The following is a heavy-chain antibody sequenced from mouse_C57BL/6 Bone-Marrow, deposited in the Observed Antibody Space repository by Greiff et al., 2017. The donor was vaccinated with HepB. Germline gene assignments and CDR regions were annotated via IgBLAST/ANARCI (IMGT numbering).Heavy chain of an antibody. Sequence: QVQLQQSGPELVKPGASVKISCKASGYSFTSYYIHWVKQRPGQGLEWIGWIYPGSGNTKYNEKFKGKATLTADTSSSTAYMLLSSLTSEDSAVYYCAREGYYSKAGFAYWGQGTLVTVSA. V-gene: IGHV1-66*01. CDR1: GYSFTSYY. J-gene: IGHJ3*01. CDR2: IYPGSGNT. D-gene: IGHD2-5*01. CDR3: AREGYYSKAGFAY.